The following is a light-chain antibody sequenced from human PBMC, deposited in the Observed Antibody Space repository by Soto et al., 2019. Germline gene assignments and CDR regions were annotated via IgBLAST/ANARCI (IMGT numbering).Light chain of an antibody. CDR1: QTVDSTY. CDR2: RAS. V-gene: IGKV3-20*01. Sequence: EVVLTQSPGTLSLSPGERATLSCRASQTVDSTYLAWYQQKPGQAPRLLIYRASSRAAGVPGRFSGSGSGTDFTLTISKLDPEDFAVYYCQQYDTSPPLYTFGQGTKLEIK. CDR3: QQYDTSPPLYT. J-gene: IGKJ2*01.